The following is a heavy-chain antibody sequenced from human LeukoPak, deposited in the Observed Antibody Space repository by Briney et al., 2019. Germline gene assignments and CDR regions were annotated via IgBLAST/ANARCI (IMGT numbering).Heavy chain of an antibody. J-gene: IGHJ4*02. CDR1: GGTFSSYA. CDR3: ARGTFCSSGSCYGPPDY. V-gene: IGHV1-8*02. Sequence: GASVKVSCKASGGTFSSYAISWVRQATGQGLEWMGWMNPNRGNIGYAQKFQGRVTMTSNTSISTAYMELSSLRSEDTAVYYCARGTFCSSGSCYGPPDYWGQGTLVTVSS. CDR2: MNPNRGNI. D-gene: IGHD2-15*01.